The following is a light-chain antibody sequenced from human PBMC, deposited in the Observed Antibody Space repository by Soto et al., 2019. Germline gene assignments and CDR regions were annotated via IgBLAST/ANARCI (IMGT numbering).Light chain of an antibody. CDR2: NAD. CDR3: LLYFGGSQLV. CDR1: TGAVTSANY. J-gene: IGLJ3*02. V-gene: IGLV7-43*01. Sequence: QAVVTQEPSLIVSPGGTVTLTCASSTGAVTSANYPNWFQQKPGQPPRALIYNADKKHSWTPARVSGSLLGGKAALTLSAVQPEDEADYHCLLYFGGSQLVFGGGTKLTVL.